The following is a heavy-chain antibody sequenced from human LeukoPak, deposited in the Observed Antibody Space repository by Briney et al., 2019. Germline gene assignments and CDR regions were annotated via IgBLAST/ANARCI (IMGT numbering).Heavy chain of an antibody. CDR1: GYTFTSNY. D-gene: IGHD6-19*01. CDR3: ARVYSVAGTYYYYYMDV. V-gene: IGHV1-46*01. Sequence: GASVKVSCKAFGYTFTSNYMHWVRQAPGQGPEWMGVISPSGGSTTYAQKFQGRVTLTRDMSTSTDYLELSSLRSEDTAVYYCARVYSVAGTYYYYYMDVWGKGTTVTVSS. J-gene: IGHJ6*03. CDR2: ISPSGGST.